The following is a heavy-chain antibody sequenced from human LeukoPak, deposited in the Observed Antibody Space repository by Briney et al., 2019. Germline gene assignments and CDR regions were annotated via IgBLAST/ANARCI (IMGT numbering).Heavy chain of an antibody. CDR2: ISGSGDST. D-gene: IGHD4/OR15-4a*01. Sequence: GGSLRLSCVVSGFTFSSYEMNWVRQAPGKGLEWVSSISGSGDSTYYADSVKGRFTISRDNSKNTLYLQMNSLRAEDTAVYYCARRAGAYSHPYDYWGQGTLVTVSS. CDR3: ARRAGAYSHPYDY. J-gene: IGHJ4*02. V-gene: IGHV3-23*01. CDR1: GFTFSSYE.